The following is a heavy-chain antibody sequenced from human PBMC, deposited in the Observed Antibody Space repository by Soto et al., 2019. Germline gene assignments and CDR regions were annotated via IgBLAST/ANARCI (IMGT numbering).Heavy chain of an antibody. CDR3: ARGPRRIAAAGTAYYGMDV. CDR1: GFTFSSYE. D-gene: IGHD6-13*01. Sequence: EVQLVESGGGLVQPGGSLRLSCAASGFTFSSYEMNWVRQAPGKGLEWVSYISSSGSTIYYADSVKGRFTISRDNAKNSLYRQMNSLRAEDTAVYYCARGPRRIAAAGTAYYGMDVWGQGTTVTVSS. V-gene: IGHV3-48*03. CDR2: ISSSGSTI. J-gene: IGHJ6*02.